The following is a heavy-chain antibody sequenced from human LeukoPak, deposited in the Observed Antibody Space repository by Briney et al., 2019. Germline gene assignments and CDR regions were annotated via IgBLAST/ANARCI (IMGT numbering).Heavy chain of an antibody. CDR2: INQDGSEK. Sequence: GGSLRPSCAASGFTFSTYWMSWVRQAPGKGLEWVANINQDGSEKYYVDSVKGRFTISRDNAKKSLYLQMNSLRAEDTAAYYCARGEYQLPGDSWGQGTLVTVSS. D-gene: IGHD2-2*01. CDR1: GFTFSTYW. V-gene: IGHV3-7*03. CDR3: ARGEYQLPGDS. J-gene: IGHJ4*02.